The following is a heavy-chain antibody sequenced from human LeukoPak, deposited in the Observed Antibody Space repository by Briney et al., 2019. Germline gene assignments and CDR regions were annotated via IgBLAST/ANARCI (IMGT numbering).Heavy chain of an antibody. CDR1: GGSISRYY. CDR2: IYYSGST. J-gene: IGHJ4*02. Sequence: SETLSLTCTVSGGSISRYYWSWIRQPPGKGLEWIGTIYYSGSTYYNPSLKSRVTISVDTSKNQFSLKLSSVTAADTAVYYCARLSAAAGTIDHWGQGTLVTVSS. V-gene: IGHV4-39*01. D-gene: IGHD6-13*01. CDR3: ARLSAAAGTIDH.